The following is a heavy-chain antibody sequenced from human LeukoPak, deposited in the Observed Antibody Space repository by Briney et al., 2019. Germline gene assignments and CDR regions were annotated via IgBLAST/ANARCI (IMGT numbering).Heavy chain of an antibody. D-gene: IGHD3-10*02. CDR1: GFTFSSYS. V-gene: IGHV3-21*01. CDR2: ISSDSSYI. Sequence: PGESLRLSCAASGFTFSSYSMNWVRQAPGKGLEWVASISSDSSYIDYADSVKGRFTISRDNAKNSLFLKTDTLRGDDTGIYYCARDPNVLGITPYYFDFWGQGTLVTVSS. J-gene: IGHJ4*02. CDR3: ARDPNVLGITPYYFDF.